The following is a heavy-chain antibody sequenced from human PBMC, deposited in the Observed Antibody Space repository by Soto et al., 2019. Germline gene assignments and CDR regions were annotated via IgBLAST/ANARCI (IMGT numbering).Heavy chain of an antibody. CDR3: ARGGWKLFDY. D-gene: IGHD6-19*01. J-gene: IGHJ4*02. V-gene: IGHV4-59*01. CDR2: FYYSGST. Sequence: SDTLFLTCTVSGGSISSYYWSWIRQPPGKGLEWIGYFYYSGSTKYNPSLKSRVNISVDTSKDQFSLKLSSVTAADTAVYYCARGGWKLFDYWGQGTLVTVSS. CDR1: GGSISSYY.